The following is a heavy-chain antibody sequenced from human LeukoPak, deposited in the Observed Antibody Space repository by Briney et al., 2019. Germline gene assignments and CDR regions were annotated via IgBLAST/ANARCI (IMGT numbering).Heavy chain of an antibody. CDR1: GFTFSSYG. J-gene: IGHJ4*02. Sequence: GGSLRLSCAASGFTFSSYGMHWVRQAPGKGLEWVAVIWYDGSNKYYADSVKGRFTISRDNSKNTLYLQMNSLRAEDTAVYYCAKDHGYSYGSTGDYWGQGTLVTVSS. CDR3: AKDHGYSYGSTGDY. CDR2: IWYDGSNK. D-gene: IGHD5-18*01. V-gene: IGHV3-30*02.